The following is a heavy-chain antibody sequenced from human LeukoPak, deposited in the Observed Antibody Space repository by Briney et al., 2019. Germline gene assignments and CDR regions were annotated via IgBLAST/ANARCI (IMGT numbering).Heavy chain of an antibody. CDR1: GGSISSYY. CDR3: ARDSTVVPAGIIELNYYYGMDV. D-gene: IGHD2-2*01. Sequence: SETLSLTCTVSGGSISSYYWSWIRQPAGKGLEWIGRIYTSGSTNYNPSLKSRVTMSVDTSKNQFSLELSSVTAADTAVYYCARDSTVVPAGIIELNYYYGMDVWGQGTTVTVSS. CDR2: IYTSGST. V-gene: IGHV4-4*07. J-gene: IGHJ6*02.